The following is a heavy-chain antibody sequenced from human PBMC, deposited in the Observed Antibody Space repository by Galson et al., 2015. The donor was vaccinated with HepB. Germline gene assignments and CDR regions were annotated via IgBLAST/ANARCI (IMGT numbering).Heavy chain of an antibody. V-gene: IGHV1-69*06. CDR1: GGTFSSYA. CDR2: IIPIFGTA. Sequence: SCKASGGTFSSYAISWVRQAPGQGLEWMGGIIPIFGTANYAQKFQGRVTITADKSTSTAYMELSSLRSEDTAVYYCARDPCSSTSCYRGFDYWGQGTLVTVSS. D-gene: IGHD2-2*01. CDR3: ARDPCSSTSCYRGFDY. J-gene: IGHJ4*02.